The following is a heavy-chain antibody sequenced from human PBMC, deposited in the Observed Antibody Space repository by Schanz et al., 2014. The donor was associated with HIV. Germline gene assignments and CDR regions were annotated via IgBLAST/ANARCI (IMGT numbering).Heavy chain of an antibody. J-gene: IGHJ4*02. CDR3: ARGFQGFDY. D-gene: IGHD3-10*01. CDR1: GFSFRTFG. CDR2: IYYDGTNK. Sequence: VQLLESGGGVVQPGRSLRLSCVASGFSFRTFGMHWVRQAPGKGLEWVALIYYDGTNKYYTDSVKGRFTISRDNSKNTLYLQMNSLRAKDTSVYYCARGFQGFDYWGQGTLVTVSS. V-gene: IGHV3-33*01.